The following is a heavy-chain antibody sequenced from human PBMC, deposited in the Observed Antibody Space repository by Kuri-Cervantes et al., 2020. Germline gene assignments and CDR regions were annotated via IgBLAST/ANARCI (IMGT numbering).Heavy chain of an antibody. D-gene: IGHD2-15*01. Sequence: GSLRLSCTVSGDSVSSYYWSWIRQPPGKGLEWIGYIYYSGSTYYNPSLKSRVTISVDTSKNQFSLKLSSVTAADTAVYYCARAFKPPVGLLRACAAFDIWGQGTMVTVSS. CDR3: ARAFKPPVGLLRACAAFDI. CDR1: GDSVSSYY. V-gene: IGHV4-59*06. CDR2: IYYSGST. J-gene: IGHJ3*02.